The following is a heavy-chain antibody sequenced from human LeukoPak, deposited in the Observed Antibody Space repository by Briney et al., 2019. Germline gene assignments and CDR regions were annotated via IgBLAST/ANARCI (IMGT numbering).Heavy chain of an antibody. V-gene: IGHV3-33*01. D-gene: IGHD6-19*01. CDR3: AREWGRIAVAGGPGY. J-gene: IGHJ4*02. Sequence: GGSLRLSCEASGFIFSNYGMHWVRQAPGKGLEWVALIWYDGQTKFYADSVKGRFTVSRDNSGNTLFLQMSSLRVEDTAVYYCAREWGRIAVAGGPGYWGQGALVTVSP. CDR1: GFIFSNYG. CDR2: IWYDGQTK.